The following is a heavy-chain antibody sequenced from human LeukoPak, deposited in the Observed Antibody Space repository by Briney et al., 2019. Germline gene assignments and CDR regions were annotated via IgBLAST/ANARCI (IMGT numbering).Heavy chain of an antibody. CDR1: GGSISSGSYY. Sequence: SETLSLTCTVSGGSISSGSYYWSWIRQPAGKGLEWIGRIYTSGSTNYNPSLKSRVTISVDTSKNQFSLKLSSVTAADTAVYYCARVAYGEVRGGDYYYMDVWGKGTTVTISS. CDR2: IYTSGST. CDR3: ARVAYGEVRGGDYYYMDV. D-gene: IGHD3-10*01. V-gene: IGHV4-61*02. J-gene: IGHJ6*03.